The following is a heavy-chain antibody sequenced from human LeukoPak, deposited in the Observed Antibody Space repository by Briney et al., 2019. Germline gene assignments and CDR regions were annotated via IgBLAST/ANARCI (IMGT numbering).Heavy chain of an antibody. CDR2: INTGNGDT. CDR3: ARDMGSGSLHF. V-gene: IGHV1-3*04. D-gene: IGHD1-26*01. Sequence: GASVNASCKASGYTFTTYAIHWVRQAPGQRLEWLGWINTGNGDTRYSQTFQDRVTITRDTSASTAYMELSSLRPEDTAVYYCARDMGSGSLHFWGQGTLVTVSS. CDR1: GYTFTTYA. J-gene: IGHJ4*02.